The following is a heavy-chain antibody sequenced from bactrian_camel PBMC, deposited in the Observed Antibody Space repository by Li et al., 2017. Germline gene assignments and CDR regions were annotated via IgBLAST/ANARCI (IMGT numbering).Heavy chain of an antibody. D-gene: IGHD4*01. CDR1: GYTIDHRD. V-gene: IGHV3-1*01. J-gene: IGHJ4*01. Sequence: VQLVESGGGSVQAGGSLRLSCVDSGYTIDHRDMTWVRQAPGKGLERISGMAWAGNRPWYAASVKGRFTMSRDNAKNTLYLQMNDLKTEDTAVYCCATAATLATMSPSDASFKCEGTQVTVS. CDR2: MAWAGNRP.